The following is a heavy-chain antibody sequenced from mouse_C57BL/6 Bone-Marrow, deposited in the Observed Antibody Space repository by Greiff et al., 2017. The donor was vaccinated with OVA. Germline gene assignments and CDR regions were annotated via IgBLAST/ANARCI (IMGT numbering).Heavy chain of an antibody. CDR3: ANDYDAMDY. V-gene: IGHV5-17*01. J-gene: IGHJ4*01. CDR2: ISSGSSTI. CDR1: GFTFSDYG. Sequence: EVQLVESGGGLVKPGGSLKLSCAASGFTFSDYGMHWVRQAPEKGLEWVAYISSGSSTIYYADKVKGRFTISRDNAKNTLFMQMTSLRSEDTAMYYCANDYDAMDYWGQGTSVTVSS.